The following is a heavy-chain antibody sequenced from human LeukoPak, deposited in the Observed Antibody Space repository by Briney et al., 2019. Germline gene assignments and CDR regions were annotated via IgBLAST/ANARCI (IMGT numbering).Heavy chain of an antibody. CDR2: MSHSGST. V-gene: IGHV4-38-2*01. Sequence: KPSETLSLTCVVSGYSISSGYHWGWVRQPPGKGLEWIGGMSHSGSTYYNPSLKSRVTISVDTSKNQFSVKLRSVTAADTAVYYCARLNLYDSSGDGRYYFDYWGQGTLVTVSS. J-gene: IGHJ4*02. D-gene: IGHD3-22*01. CDR3: ARLNLYDSSGDGRYYFDY. CDR1: GYSISSGYH.